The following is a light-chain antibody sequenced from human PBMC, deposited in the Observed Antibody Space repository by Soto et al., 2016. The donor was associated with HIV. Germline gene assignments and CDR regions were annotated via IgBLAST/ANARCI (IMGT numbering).Light chain of an antibody. CDR3: LQDYDRPYT. V-gene: IGKV1-39*01. CDR2: EAS. J-gene: IGKJ2*01. Sequence: DIQMTQSPSSLSASVEDRVTITCRASQSIGRFLNWYQQISGKPPNLLIYEASILQSGVPSRFSGSGSGTDFTLTISSLQPEDSASYFCLQDYDRPYTFGQGTKLEIK. CDR1: QSIGRF.